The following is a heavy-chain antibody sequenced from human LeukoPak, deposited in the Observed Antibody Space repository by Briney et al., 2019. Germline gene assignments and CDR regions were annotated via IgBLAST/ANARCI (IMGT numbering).Heavy chain of an antibody. CDR1: GYSFTSYW. CDR3: ARQGGYSSSWYSGYFDY. D-gene: IGHD6-13*01. CDR2: IYPGDSNT. J-gene: IGHJ4*02. Sequence: GESLKISCKGSGYSFTSYWIGWVRQMPGKGLEWMGIIYPGDSNTRYSPSFQGQVTISADKSISTAYLQWSSLKASDTAMYYCARQGGYSSSWYSGYFDYWGQGTLVTVSS. V-gene: IGHV5-51*01.